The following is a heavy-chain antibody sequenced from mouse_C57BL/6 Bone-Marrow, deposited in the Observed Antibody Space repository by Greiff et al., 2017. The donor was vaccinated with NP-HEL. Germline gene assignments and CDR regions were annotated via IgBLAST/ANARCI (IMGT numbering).Heavy chain of an antibody. CDR3: ANRGNYLYLYFDV. V-gene: IGHV1-81*01. D-gene: IGHD2-1*01. CDR2: IYPSSGNT. Sequence: VKLVESGAELARPGASVKLSCKASGYTFTSYGIRWVKQRTGQGLEWIGEIYPSSGNTYYNEKFKGKATLTADKSSSTAYMELLSLTSDDSAVYFCANRGNYLYLYFDVGGRGTTVTVTA. J-gene: IGHJ1*03. CDR1: GYTFTSYG.